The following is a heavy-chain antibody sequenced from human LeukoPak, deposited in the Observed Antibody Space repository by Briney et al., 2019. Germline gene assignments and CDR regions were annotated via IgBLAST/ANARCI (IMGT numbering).Heavy chain of an antibody. Sequence: GRSLRLSCAASGFTFDDYAMHWVRQAPGKGLEWVSGISWNSGSIGYADSVKGRFTISRDNAKNSLYLQMNSLRAEDTALYYCAKYTHPHYYDSSDGGWFDPWGQGTLVTVSS. J-gene: IGHJ5*02. V-gene: IGHV3-9*01. D-gene: IGHD3-22*01. CDR1: GFTFDDYA. CDR2: ISWNSGSI. CDR3: AKYTHPHYYDSSDGGWFDP.